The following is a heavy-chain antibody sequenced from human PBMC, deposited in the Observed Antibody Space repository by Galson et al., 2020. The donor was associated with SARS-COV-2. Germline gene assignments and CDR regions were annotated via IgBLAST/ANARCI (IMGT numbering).Heavy chain of an antibody. V-gene: IGHV4-61*02. CDR2: IYTGGSN. D-gene: IGHD6-19*01. J-gene: IGHJ4*02. CDR3: AYGVVAGTGY. CDR1: GVSISSGSYH. Sequence: GVSISSGSYHWRWIRQPAGQGPEWIVRIYTGGSNNHNPSLQSLVTISIDTSKNQFSLELTSVTAADTAVYFCAYGVVAGTGYWGPGILVTVSS.